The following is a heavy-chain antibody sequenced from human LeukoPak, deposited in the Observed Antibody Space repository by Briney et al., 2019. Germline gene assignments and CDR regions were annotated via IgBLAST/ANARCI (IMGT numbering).Heavy chain of an antibody. V-gene: IGHV4-59*08. CDR3: ARQDYDILTGYYASWFDP. CDR2: IYYSGST. CDR1: GGSIGSYY. J-gene: IGHJ5*02. Sequence: SETLSLTCTVSGGSIGSYYWSWIRQPPGRGLEWIGYIYYSGSTNYNPSLKSRVTMSVDMSKNQFSLKLSSVTAADTAVYYCARQDYDILTGYYASWFDPWGQGTLVTVSS. D-gene: IGHD3-9*01.